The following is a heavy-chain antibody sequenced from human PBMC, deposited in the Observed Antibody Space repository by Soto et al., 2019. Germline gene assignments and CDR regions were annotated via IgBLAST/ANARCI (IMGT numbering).Heavy chain of an antibody. J-gene: IGHJ4*02. Sequence: GGSLRLSCAASGFTFSSYSMNWVRQAPGKGLEWVSSISSSSSYIYYADSVKGRFTISRDNAKNSLYLQMNSLRAEDTAVYYCARDDCSSTSCYALDYWGQGTLVTVSS. CDR3: ARDDCSSTSCYALDY. V-gene: IGHV3-21*01. CDR1: GFTFSSYS. D-gene: IGHD2-2*01. CDR2: ISSSSSYI.